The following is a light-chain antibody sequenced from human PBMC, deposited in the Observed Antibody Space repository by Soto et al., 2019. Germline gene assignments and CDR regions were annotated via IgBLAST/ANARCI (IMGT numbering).Light chain of an antibody. J-gene: IGKJ3*01. CDR3: QKYGTSPFT. CDR2: AAS. CDR1: QSVSSY. Sequence: PGESATTSCRHSQSVSSYLAWHQQKPGQAPRLLISAASSRATGIPDRFSGSGSGTDFTLTISRLEPEDFAVYYCQKYGTSPFTFGPGNKVDIK. V-gene: IGKV3-20*01.